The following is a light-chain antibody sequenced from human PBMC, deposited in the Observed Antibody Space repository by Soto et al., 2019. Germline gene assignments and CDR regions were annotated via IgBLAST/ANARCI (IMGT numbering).Light chain of an antibody. V-gene: IGKV1-39*01. Sequence: IQMTPSPSSLSASVGDRVTITCRASQSISRYLNWHQQIPGKAPNLLISAASSLLRGVPSRFSRSGSGTDFTLTIRSVPPEDGAPYYCNRCYSSIQTFGQRSTVNIK. J-gene: IGKJ1*01. CDR2: AAS. CDR3: NRCYSSIQT. CDR1: QSISRY.